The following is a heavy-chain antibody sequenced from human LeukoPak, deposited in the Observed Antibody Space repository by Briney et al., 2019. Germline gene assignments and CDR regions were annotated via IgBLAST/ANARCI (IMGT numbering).Heavy chain of an antibody. J-gene: IGHJ6*02. CDR3: ARGEYDFWSGYPPSSVDV. Sequence: SGGSLRLSCAASGFTFSSYWMHWVRQAPGKGLVWVSRINSDGSSTSYADSVKGRFTISRDNAKNTLYLQMNSLRAEDTAVYYCARGEYDFWSGYPPSSVDVWGQGTTVTVSS. D-gene: IGHD3-3*01. CDR1: GFTFSSYW. V-gene: IGHV3-74*01. CDR2: INSDGSST.